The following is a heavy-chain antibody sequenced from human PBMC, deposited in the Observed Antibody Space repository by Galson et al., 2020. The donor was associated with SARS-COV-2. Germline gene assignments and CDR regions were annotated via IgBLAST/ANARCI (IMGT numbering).Heavy chain of an antibody. V-gene: IGHV4-59*01. CDR1: DATMSSYY. D-gene: IGHD4-17*01. CDR3: ARDPAPLYGDNYYYGMDV. Sequence: ETSETLSINCSVYDATMSSYYWSWIRQPPGKGLEWIGYISYSGSPSYNPSLRSRVTISVDLSKNQLSLKVTSVTAADTAVYYCARDPAPLYGDNYYYGMDVWGRGTTVTVSS. CDR2: ISYSGSP. J-gene: IGHJ6*02.